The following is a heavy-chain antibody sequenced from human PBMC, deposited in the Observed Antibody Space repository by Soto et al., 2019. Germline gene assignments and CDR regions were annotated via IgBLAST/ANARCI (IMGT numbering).Heavy chain of an antibody. Sequence: SETLSLTCTVSGGSISSHYWSWIRQPPGQGLEWIGYVYYSGSTNYNPSHKSRVTISVDTSKSQFSLRLSSVTAADTAVYYCAKRGGCSFGSCYSVGTSRNNWFDPWGQGTLVNVSS. CDR1: GGSISSHY. J-gene: IGHJ5*02. CDR2: VYYSGST. CDR3: AKRGGCSFGSCYSVGTSRNNWFDP. V-gene: IGHV4-59*08. D-gene: IGHD2-15*01.